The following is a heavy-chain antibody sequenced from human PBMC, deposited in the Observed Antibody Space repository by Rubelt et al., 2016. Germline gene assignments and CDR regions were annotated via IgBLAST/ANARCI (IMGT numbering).Heavy chain of an antibody. Sequence: VQLRQWGAGLLKPSETLSLTCAVYGGSFSSYYWSWIRQSPGKGLEWVSAISGSGGSTYYADSVKGRLTIPRDNSKNTLYLKMNSLRGEDTAIYYCAKDKGTSGYPLFDSWGQGLLVTVSS. CDR3: AKDKGTSGYPLFDS. J-gene: IGHJ4*02. D-gene: IGHD3-22*01. V-gene: IGHV3-23*01. CDR1: GGSFSSYY. CDR2: ISGSGGST.